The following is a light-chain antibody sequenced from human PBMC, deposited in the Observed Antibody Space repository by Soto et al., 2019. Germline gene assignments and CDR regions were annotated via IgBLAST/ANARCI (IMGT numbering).Light chain of an antibody. Sequence: QSVLTQPPSVSGAPGQRVTISCTGSSSNIGAGYNVHWYQQFPGTAPELLIYDSVNRPSGVPDRFSGSKSGTSASLAITGLQAEDEADYYCQSYDSSLSGYVVGNGTKLTVL. CDR1: SSNIGAGYN. J-gene: IGLJ1*01. V-gene: IGLV1-40*01. CDR3: QSYDSSLSGYV. CDR2: DSV.